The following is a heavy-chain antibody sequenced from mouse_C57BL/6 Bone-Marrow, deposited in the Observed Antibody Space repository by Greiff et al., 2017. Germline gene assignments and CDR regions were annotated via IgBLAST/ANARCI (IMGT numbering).Heavy chain of an antibody. V-gene: IGHV5-4*01. J-gene: IGHJ3*01. CDR3: ARDGYGNYERWFAY. CDR1: GFTFSSYA. CDR2: ISDGGSYT. Sequence: EVMLVESGGGLVKPGGSLKLSCAASGFTFSSYAMSWVRQTPEKRLEWVATISDGGSYTYYPDNVKGRFTISRDNAKNNLYLQMSHLKSEDTAMYYCARDGYGNYERWFAYWGQGTLVTVSA. D-gene: IGHD2-1*01.